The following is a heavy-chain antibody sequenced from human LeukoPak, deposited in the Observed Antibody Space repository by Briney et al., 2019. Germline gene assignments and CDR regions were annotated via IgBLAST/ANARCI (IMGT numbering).Heavy chain of an antibody. J-gene: IGHJ6*03. CDR1: GYSISDYY. Sequence: SETLSLTCTVSGYSISDYYWTWIRQPPGKGLEWIGEVYYSGSTHYNPSLKSRVTISIDTSKNQFSLRLRSMTAADTAVYYCARGARGYYYYYYMDVWGKGTTVTVSS. V-gene: IGHV4-59*12. CDR2: VYYSGST. D-gene: IGHD3-10*01. CDR3: ARGARGYYYYYYMDV.